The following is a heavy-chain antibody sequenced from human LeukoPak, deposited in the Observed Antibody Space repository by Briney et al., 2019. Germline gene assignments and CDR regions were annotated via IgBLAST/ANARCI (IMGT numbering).Heavy chain of an antibody. Sequence: SETLSLTCAVYGGSFGGYYWSWIRQPPGKGLEWIGEINHSGSTNYNPSLKSRVTISVDTSKNQFSLKLSSVTAADTAVYYCARIYYYYGIDVWGQGTTVTVSS. CDR2: INHSGST. J-gene: IGHJ6*02. V-gene: IGHV4-34*01. CDR3: ARIYYYYGIDV. CDR1: GGSFGGYY.